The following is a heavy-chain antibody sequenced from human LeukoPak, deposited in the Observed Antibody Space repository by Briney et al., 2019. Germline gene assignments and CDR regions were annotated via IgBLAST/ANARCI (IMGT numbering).Heavy chain of an antibody. J-gene: IGHJ4*02. CDR3: ARRYFDSHGYYIFDY. V-gene: IGHV5-51*01. CDR1: GYSFTSYW. D-gene: IGHD3-22*01. CDR2: IYPGDSDT. Sequence: AGESLKISCKGSGYSFTSYWIGWVRQMSGKGLEWMGIIYPGDSDTTYNPSFQGQVTISADKSINTAYLQWSSLRASDTAIYYCARRYFDSHGYYIFDYWGQGTLVTVSS.